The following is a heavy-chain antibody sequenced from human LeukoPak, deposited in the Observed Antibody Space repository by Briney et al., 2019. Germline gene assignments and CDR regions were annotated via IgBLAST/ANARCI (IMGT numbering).Heavy chain of an antibody. J-gene: IGHJ4*02. D-gene: IGHD1-26*01. V-gene: IGHV3-33*06. CDR1: GFTLSSYG. Sequence: PGGSLRLSCAASGFTLSSYGMHWVRQAPGKGLEWVAVIWYDGSNKYYADSVKGRFTISRDNSKNTLYLQMNRLRADDTAVYYCAKHPVPLSGNIDYCGQGTLVTVSS. CDR3: AKHPVPLSGNIDY. CDR2: IWYDGSNK.